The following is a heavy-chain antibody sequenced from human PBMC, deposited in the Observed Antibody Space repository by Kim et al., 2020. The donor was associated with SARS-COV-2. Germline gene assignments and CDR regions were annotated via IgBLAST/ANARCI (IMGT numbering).Heavy chain of an antibody. CDR3: AKEGLDAFDI. Sequence: NNYYADSVKGRFTISRDNSKNTLYLQMNSLGAEDTAVYYCAKEGLDAFDIWGQGTMVTVSS. CDR2: NN. J-gene: IGHJ3*02. V-gene: IGHV3-30-3*02.